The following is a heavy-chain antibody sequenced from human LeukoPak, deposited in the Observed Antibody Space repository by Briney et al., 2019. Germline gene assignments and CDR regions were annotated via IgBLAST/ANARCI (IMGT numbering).Heavy chain of an antibody. V-gene: IGHV3-64*01. CDR1: GFTFSTYA. CDR3: AKDDAVDYDFWTPGGMDV. J-gene: IGHJ6*02. D-gene: IGHD3-3*01. CDR2: ITNNGDST. Sequence: GGSLRLSCAASGFTFSTYAMHWVRQAPGKGLEYVSAITNNGDSTYYANSVKGRFTISRDNAKNSLYLQMNSLRAEDTAVYYCAKDDAVDYDFWTPGGMDVWGQGTTVTVSS.